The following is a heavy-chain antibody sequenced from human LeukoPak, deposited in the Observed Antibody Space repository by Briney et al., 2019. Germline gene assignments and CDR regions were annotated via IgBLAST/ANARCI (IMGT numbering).Heavy chain of an antibody. CDR3: ARDRELKQWLVPFAHY. CDR2: IRYDGSNK. J-gene: IGHJ4*02. V-gene: IGHV3-30*02. CDR1: GFTFSSYG. D-gene: IGHD6-19*01. Sequence: GGSLRLSCAASGFTFSSYGMHWVRQAPGKGLEWVAFIRYDGSNKYYADSVKGRFTISRDNSKNTLYLQMNSLRAEDTAVYYCARDRELKQWLVPFAHYWGQGTLVTVSS.